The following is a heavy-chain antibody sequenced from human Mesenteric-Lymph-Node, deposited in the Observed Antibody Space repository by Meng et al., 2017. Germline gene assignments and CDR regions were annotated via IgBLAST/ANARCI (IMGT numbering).Heavy chain of an antibody. CDR2: IRSKAYGGTT. J-gene: IGHJ4*02. CDR3: ARDLEVPAAMFAEAQVVPSYFDY. CDR1: GFTFGDYA. D-gene: IGHD2-2*01. Sequence: GESLKISCTASGFTFGDYAMSWFRQAPGKGLEWVGFIRSKAYGGTTEYAASVKGRFTISRDDSKSIAYLQMNSLRAEDTAVYYCARDLEVPAAMFAEAQVVPSYFDYWGQGTLVTVSS. V-gene: IGHV3-49*03.